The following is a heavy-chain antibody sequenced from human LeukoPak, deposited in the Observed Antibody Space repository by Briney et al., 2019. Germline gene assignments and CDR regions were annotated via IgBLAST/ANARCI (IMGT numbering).Heavy chain of an antibody. CDR2: MYLSGTT. CDR3: AGLVGRYSSGLYYYYFDY. Sequence: PSETLSLTCTVSGDSINSLDLWSWVRQPPGKGLERIGEMYLSGTTHSNPSVKSRVTISIDKSKNQFFLNLSSVTAADTAVYYCAGLVGRYSSGLYYYYFDYWGQGTLVTVSS. V-gene: IGHV4-4*02. CDR1: GDSINSLDL. J-gene: IGHJ4*02. D-gene: IGHD3-22*01.